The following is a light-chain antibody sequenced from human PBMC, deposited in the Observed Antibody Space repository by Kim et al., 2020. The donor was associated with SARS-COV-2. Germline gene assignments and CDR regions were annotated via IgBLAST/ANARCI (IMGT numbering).Light chain of an antibody. CDR2: QDS. Sequence: SYELTQPPSVSVAPGQTASITCSGDKLGDKYACWYQQKPGQSPVLVIYQDSKRPSGIPERFSGSNSGNTATLTIRGPHAMYEADYYCLAWDSSTVVFGGG. V-gene: IGLV3-1*01. CDR1: KLGDKY. CDR3: LAWDSSTVV. J-gene: IGLJ2*01.